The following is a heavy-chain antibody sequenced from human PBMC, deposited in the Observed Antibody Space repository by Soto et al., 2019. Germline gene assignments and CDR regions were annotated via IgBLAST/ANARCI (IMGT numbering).Heavy chain of an antibody. CDR1: GFTFDDYA. Sequence: GGSLRLSCAASGFTFDDYAMHWVRQAPGKGLEWVSGISWNSGSIGYADSVKGRFTISRDNAKNSLYLQMNSLRAEDTALYYCAKDGGERAAGSDYYYYYYMDVWGKGTTVTVSS. D-gene: IGHD6-13*01. CDR3: AKDGGERAAGSDYYYYYYMDV. V-gene: IGHV3-9*01. J-gene: IGHJ6*03. CDR2: ISWNSGSI.